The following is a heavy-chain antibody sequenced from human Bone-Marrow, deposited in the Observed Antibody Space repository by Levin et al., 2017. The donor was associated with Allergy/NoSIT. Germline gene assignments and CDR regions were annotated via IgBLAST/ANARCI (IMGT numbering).Heavy chain of an antibody. CDR1: GFTFNNAW. V-gene: IGHV3-15*01. J-gene: IGHJ4*02. D-gene: IGHD5-12*01. Sequence: PGESLKISCAASGFTFNNAWMNWVRQAPGKGLEWVGRIKSKKDGETTDYGAPVKGRFTISRDDSKNMLYLQMNSLKTEDTAVYSCATDDTGHDWGFWGQGTLVTVSS. CDR2: IKSKKDGETT. CDR3: ATDDTGHDWGF.